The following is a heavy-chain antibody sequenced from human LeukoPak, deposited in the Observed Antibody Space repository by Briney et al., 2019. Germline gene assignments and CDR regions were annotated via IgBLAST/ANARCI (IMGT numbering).Heavy chain of an antibody. J-gene: IGHJ5*02. CDR2: IIPIFGTA. CDR3: AREGRGMTTVITAVRWFDP. CDR1: GGTFSSYA. V-gene: IGHV1-69*05. D-gene: IGHD4-17*01. Sequence: GASVKVSCKASGGTFSSYAISWVRQAPGQGLEWMGRIIPIFGTANYAQKFQGRVTITTDESTSTAYMELSSLRSEDTAVYYCAREGRGMTTVITAVRWFDPWGQGTLVTVSS.